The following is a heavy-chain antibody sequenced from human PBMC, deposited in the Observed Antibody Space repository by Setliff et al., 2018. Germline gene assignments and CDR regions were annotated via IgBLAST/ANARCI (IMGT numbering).Heavy chain of an antibody. CDR2: INHSGTT. CDR3: ARANKKLDYYYYYDMDV. J-gene: IGHJ6*03. D-gene: IGHD1-1*01. V-gene: IGHV4-34*01. CDR1: GVSFSYYY. Sequence: PSETLSLTCTVYGVSFSYYYWGWVRQSPGKGLDWIGDINHSGTTNYDPSLEGRISISVDTSKRQFSLKLTSVTAADMAVYYCARANKKLDYYYYYDMDVWGKGTTVTVSS.